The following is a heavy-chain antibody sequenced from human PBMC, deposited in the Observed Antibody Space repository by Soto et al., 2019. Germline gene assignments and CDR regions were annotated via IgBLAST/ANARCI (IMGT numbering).Heavy chain of an antibody. CDR1: GGSFNAYY. D-gene: IGHD7-27*01. Sequence: ASETLSLTCAVYGGSFNAYYWGWIRQPPGKGLEWIGSIYHSGSTYYNPSLKSRVTISVDRSKNQFSLKLSSVTAADTAVYYCARVPGPWGQGTLVTVSS. CDR2: IYHSGST. CDR3: ARVPGP. J-gene: IGHJ5*02. V-gene: IGHV4-34*01.